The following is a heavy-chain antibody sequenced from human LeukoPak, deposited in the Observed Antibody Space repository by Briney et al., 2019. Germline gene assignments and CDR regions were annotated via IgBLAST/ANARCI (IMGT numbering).Heavy chain of an antibody. D-gene: IGHD5-12*01. CDR3: ARDWTDIVAPEVSGFDY. CDR1: GFTFSSYS. J-gene: IGHJ4*02. Sequence: PGGSLRLSCAASGFTFSSYSMNWVRQAPGKGLEWVSSISSSSSYIYYADSVKGRFTISRDNAKNSLYLQMNSLRAEDTAVYYCARDWTDIVAPEVSGFDYWGQGTLVTVSS. V-gene: IGHV3-21*01. CDR2: ISSSSSYI.